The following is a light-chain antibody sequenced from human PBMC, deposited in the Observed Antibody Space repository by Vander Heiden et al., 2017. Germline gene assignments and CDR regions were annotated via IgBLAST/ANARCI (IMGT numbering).Light chain of an antibody. CDR1: QSVLYSSNNKNY. J-gene: IGKJ2*01. CDR3: QQYDSTPHT. Sequence: DIVMTQSPDSLAVSLGERATINCKSSQSVLYSSNNKNYLAWYQQKPGQPPKLLIYWASTRESGVPDRFSGSGSGTDFTLTISSLQAEDVAVYYCQQYDSTPHTFGQGANLEIK. CDR2: WAS. V-gene: IGKV4-1*01.